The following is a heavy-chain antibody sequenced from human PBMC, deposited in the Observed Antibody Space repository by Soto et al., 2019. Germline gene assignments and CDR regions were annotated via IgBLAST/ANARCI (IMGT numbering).Heavy chain of an antibody. Sequence: GGSLRLSCAASGFTFSSYSMNWVRQAPGKGLEWVSSISSSSSYIYYADSMKGRFTISRDNAKNSLYLQMNSLRAEDTAVYYCARDAEDIVVVVAATEAGYYGMDVWGQGTTVTVSS. CDR2: ISSSSSYI. D-gene: IGHD2-15*01. V-gene: IGHV3-21*01. CDR3: ARDAEDIVVVVAATEAGYYGMDV. J-gene: IGHJ6*02. CDR1: GFTFSSYS.